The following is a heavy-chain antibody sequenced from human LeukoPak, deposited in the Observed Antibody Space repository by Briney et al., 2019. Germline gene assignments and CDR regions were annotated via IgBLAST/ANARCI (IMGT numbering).Heavy chain of an antibody. Sequence: SSETLSLTCTVYGGSFSGYYWSWIRQPPGKGLEWIGEINHSGSTNYNPSLKSRVTISVDTSKNQFSLKLSSVTAADTAVYYCARALIAVAGRPYYFDYWGQGTLVTVSS. CDR2: INHSGST. D-gene: IGHD6-19*01. CDR1: GGSFSGYY. J-gene: IGHJ4*02. V-gene: IGHV4-34*01. CDR3: ARALIAVAGRPYYFDY.